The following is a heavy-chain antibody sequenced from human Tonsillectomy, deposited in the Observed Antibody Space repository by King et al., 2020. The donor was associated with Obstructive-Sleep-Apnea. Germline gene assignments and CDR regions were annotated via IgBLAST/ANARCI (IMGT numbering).Heavy chain of an antibody. CDR1: GFTFSSYA. CDR3: AKGLNIVEVPADEIDP. J-gene: IGHJ5*02. D-gene: IGHD2-2*01. CDR2: ISGSGGST. Sequence: VQLVESGGGLVQPGGSLRLSCAASGFTFSSYAMSWVRQAPGKGLEGVSAISGSGGSTYYADSVKGRFTISRDNSKNTLYLQMNSLRAEDTAVYYCAKGLNIVEVPADEIDPWGQGTLVTVSS. V-gene: IGHV3-23*04.